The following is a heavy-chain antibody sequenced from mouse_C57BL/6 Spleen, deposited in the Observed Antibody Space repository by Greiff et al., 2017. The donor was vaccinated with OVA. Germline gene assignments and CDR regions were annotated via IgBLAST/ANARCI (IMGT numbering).Heavy chain of an antibody. CDR2: ISYSGST. CDR3: AREETYFDV. Sequence: DVQLVESGPGMVKPSQSLSLTCTVTGYSITSGYDWHWIRHFPGNKLEWMGYISYSGSTNYNPSLKSRISITHDTSKNHFFLKLNSVTTEDTATYYCAREETYFDVWGTGTTVTVSS. CDR1: GYSITSGYD. J-gene: IGHJ1*03. V-gene: IGHV3-1*01.